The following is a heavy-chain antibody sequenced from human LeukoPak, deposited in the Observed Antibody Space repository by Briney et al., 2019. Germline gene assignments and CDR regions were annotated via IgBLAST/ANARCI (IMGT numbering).Heavy chain of an antibody. Sequence: XXXWGWVRXXPGKGLEWIGSIYYSGSTYYNPSLKSRVTISVDTSKNQFSLKLSSVTAADTAVYYCARAVGATRPNYFDYWGQGTLVTVSS. J-gene: IGHJ4*02. CDR3: ARAVGATRPNYFDY. V-gene: IGHV4-39*01. D-gene: IGHD1-26*01. CDR1: XXX. CDR2: IYYSGST.